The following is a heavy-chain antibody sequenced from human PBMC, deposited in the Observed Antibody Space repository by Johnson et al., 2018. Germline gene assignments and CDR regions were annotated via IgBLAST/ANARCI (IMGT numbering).Heavy chain of an antibody. CDR1: GGSFSGYY. Sequence: VQLQQWGAGLLKPSETLSLTCAVYGGSFSGYYWTWIRQPPGKGLEWVSAISSSGSRTYHADSVKGRFTISRDNSKNTLYLQMNSLGAEDAALYYCAKSRSFGVVDGMDVWGLGTTVNVSS. CDR2: ISSSGSRT. V-gene: IGHV3-23*01. D-gene: IGHD3-3*01. CDR3: AKSRSFGVVDGMDV. J-gene: IGHJ6*02.